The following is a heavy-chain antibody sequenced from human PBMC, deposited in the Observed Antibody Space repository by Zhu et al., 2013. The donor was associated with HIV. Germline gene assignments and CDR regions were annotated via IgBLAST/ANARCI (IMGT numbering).Heavy chain of an antibody. D-gene: IGHD2-2*02. Sequence: QVQLVQSGAEVKKPGASVKVSCKASGYTFTSYAMHWVRQAPGQRLEWMGWINAGNGNTKYSQKFQGRVTITRDTSASTAYMDLSSLRSEDTAVYYCARPSYCSGTSCYIAPLDYWGQGTLVTVSS. V-gene: IGHV1-3*01. CDR2: INAGNGNT. CDR1: GYTFTSYA. J-gene: IGHJ4*02. CDR3: ARPSYCSGTSCYIAPLDY.